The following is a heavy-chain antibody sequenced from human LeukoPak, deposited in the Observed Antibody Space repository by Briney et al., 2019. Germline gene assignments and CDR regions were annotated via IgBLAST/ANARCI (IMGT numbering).Heavy chain of an antibody. J-gene: IGHJ4*02. V-gene: IGHV4-4*09. CDR2: IYSSGST. CDR1: GGSISNYY. D-gene: IGHD1-26*01. CDR3: ARHKGGRYSGSYLDY. Sequence: PSETLSLTCTVSGGSISNYYWSWIRQPPGKGLEWIGYIYSSGSTNYNPSLKSRVTISVDTSKNQFSLKLTSVTAADTAVYYCARHKGGRYSGSYLDYWGPATLVIVSS.